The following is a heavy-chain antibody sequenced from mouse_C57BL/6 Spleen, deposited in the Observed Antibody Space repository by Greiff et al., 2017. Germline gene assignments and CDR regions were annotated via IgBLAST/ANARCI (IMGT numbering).Heavy chain of an antibody. V-gene: IGHV1-5*01. Sequence: EVQLQESGTVLARPGASVKMSCKTSGYTFTSYWMHWVKQRPGQGLEWIGAIYPGNSDTSYNQKFKGKAKLTAVTSASTAYMERSSLTNEDSAVYDCTRLSSYCDDWGQGTTLTVAS. CDR3: TRLSSYCDD. CDR1: GYTFTSYW. J-gene: IGHJ2*01. CDR2: IYPGNSDT.